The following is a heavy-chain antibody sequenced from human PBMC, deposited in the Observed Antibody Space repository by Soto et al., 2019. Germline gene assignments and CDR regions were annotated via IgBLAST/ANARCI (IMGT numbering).Heavy chain of an antibody. Sequence: TSETLSLTCTVSGGSISSYYWSWIRQPPGKGLEWIGYIYYSGSTNYNPSLKSRVTISVDTSKNQFSLKLSSVTAADTAVYYCARGGARYSYGSFDYWGQGTLVTVSS. CDR1: GGSISSYY. J-gene: IGHJ4*02. CDR2: IYYSGST. D-gene: IGHD5-18*01. CDR3: ARGGARYSYGSFDY. V-gene: IGHV4-59*01.